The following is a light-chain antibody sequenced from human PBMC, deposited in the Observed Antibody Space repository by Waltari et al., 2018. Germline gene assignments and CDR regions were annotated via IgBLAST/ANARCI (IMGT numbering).Light chain of an antibody. CDR1: YNNVGQRG. J-gene: IGLJ1*01. CDR3: SSWDVRLDVYV. V-gene: IGLV10-54*04. Sequence: QAGLTQPPSVSRALRQTATLTCTGDYNNVGQRGATWLQQHQGHPPKLLLYRDNSRPSGTSERFSSSRSGNTASLTIPGLQPEDEADYYCSSWDVRLDVYVFGPGTKLSVL. CDR2: RDN.